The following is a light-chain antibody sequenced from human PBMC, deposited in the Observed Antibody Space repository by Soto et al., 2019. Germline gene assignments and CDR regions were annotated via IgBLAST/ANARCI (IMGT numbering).Light chain of an antibody. CDR1: QSVSSY. V-gene: IGKV3-11*01. Sequence: EIVLTQSPATLALSPGERATFSCRASQSVSSYLAWYQQRPGQAPRLLIYDASNRATGIPARFSGSGSGTDFTLTISSLEPEHFAVYYCQQRSDWPPTFGQGTKVEI. CDR3: QQRSDWPPT. J-gene: IGKJ1*01. CDR2: DAS.